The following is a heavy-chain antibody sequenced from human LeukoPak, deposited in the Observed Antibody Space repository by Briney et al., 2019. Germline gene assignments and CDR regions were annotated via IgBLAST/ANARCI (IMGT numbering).Heavy chain of an antibody. CDR1: GFTFSSYW. J-gene: IGHJ4*02. CDR2: IEQDRSTK. Sequence: GGSLRLSCAASGFTFSSYWMSWVRQAPGKGLEWVANIEQDRSTKYYMASVRGRFTISRDNAKKSLYLQMNSLRAEDTAVHYCATSDVDTAMVSYWGQGTLVTVSS. D-gene: IGHD5-18*01. V-gene: IGHV3-7*01. CDR3: ATSDVDTAMVSY.